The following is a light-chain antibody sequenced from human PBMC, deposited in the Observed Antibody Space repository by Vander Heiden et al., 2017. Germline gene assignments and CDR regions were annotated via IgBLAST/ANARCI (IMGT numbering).Light chain of an antibody. Sequence: QSALPLPPPVPGSPGPSLTISCTGTSSDVGRYDYVSWYQQHPGRAPKLIIYEVTNRPSGVSNRFSGSKSGNTASLTISGLQAEDEADYYCSSYTTSSTLVFGGGTKVAVL. CDR1: SSDVGRYDY. V-gene: IGLV2-14*01. CDR3: SSYTTSSTLV. J-gene: IGLJ2*01. CDR2: EVT.